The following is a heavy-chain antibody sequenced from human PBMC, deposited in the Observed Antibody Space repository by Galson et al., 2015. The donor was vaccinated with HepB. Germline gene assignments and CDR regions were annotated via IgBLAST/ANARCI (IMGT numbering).Heavy chain of an antibody. CDR2: ISWNSGSI. D-gene: IGHD2-2*01. CDR3: AKGSRGIVVVPAAHWGLVDY. Sequence: SLRLSCAASGFTFDDYAMHWVRQAPGKGLEWVSGISWNSGSIGYADSVKGRFTISRDNAKNSLYLQMNSLRAEDTALYYCAKGSRGIVVVPAAHWGLVDYWGQGTLVTVSS. CDR1: GFTFDDYA. J-gene: IGHJ4*02. V-gene: IGHV3-9*01.